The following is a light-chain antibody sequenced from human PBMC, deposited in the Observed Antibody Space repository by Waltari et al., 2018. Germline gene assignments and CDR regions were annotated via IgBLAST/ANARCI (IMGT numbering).Light chain of an antibody. Sequence: EIVLTQSPGTLSLSPGERATLSCRASQSVGKYLAWYQQKPGQAPRLLIYETDRRATGTPDRFSGSGSGTDFSLTISRLEPEDFAVYYCQKYESLPATFGQGTTVEIK. CDR1: QSVGKY. CDR3: QKYESLPAT. V-gene: IGKV3-20*01. CDR2: ETD. J-gene: IGKJ1*01.